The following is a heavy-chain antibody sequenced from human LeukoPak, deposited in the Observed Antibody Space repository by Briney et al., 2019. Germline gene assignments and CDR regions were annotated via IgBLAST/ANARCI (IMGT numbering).Heavy chain of an antibody. CDR3: AREGSSSWSLRGRFDY. D-gene: IGHD6-13*01. CDR1: GFTFNNHE. CDR2: ISTSGSNI. V-gene: IGHV3-48*03. Sequence: GESLRLSCAASGFTFNNHERNWVRQSPGKGLEWISYISTSGSNIYYADSVKGRFTVSRDNAKNSVYLQMSSLRAEDTAIYYCAREGSSSWSLRGRFDYWGQGIPVTVSS. J-gene: IGHJ4*02.